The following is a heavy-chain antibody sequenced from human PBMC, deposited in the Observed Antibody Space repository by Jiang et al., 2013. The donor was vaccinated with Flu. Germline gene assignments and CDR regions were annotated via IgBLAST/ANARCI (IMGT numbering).Heavy chain of an antibody. V-gene: IGHV1-46*01. CDR3: ARDIVEMATIDWYFDL. CDR2: INPSSGST. Sequence: QSGAEVKKPGASVTVSCKASGYTFTNSYMHWVRQAPGQGLEWMGVINPSSGSTSYAQKFQGRVTMTRDTSTSTVYMDLSSLRSEDTAVYYCARDIVEMATIDWYFDLWGLAPRSLSPQ. D-gene: IGHD5-24*01. J-gene: IGHJ2*01. CDR1: GYTFTNSY.